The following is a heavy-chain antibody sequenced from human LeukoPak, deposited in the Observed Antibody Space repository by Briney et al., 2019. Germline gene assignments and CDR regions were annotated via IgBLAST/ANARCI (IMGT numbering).Heavy chain of an antibody. J-gene: IGHJ4*02. D-gene: IGHD3-10*01. CDR2: ISSSSYI. Sequence: GGSLRLSCAASGFTFSSYSMNWVRQAPGKGLEWVSSISSSSYIYYADSVKGRFTISRDNAKNSLYLQMNSLRAEDTAVYYCARDLSSDYFDYWGQGTLVTVSS. CDR1: GFTFSSYS. CDR3: ARDLSSDYFDY. V-gene: IGHV3-21*01.